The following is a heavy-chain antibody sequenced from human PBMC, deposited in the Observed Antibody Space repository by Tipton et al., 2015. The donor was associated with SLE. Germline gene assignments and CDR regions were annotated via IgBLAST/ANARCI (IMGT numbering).Heavy chain of an antibody. J-gene: IGHJ3*02. CDR1: GFTFSSYA. CDR3: AKGGGWVNDDFDI. D-gene: IGHD5-12*01. Sequence: SLRLSCSGSGFTFSSYAMDWVRQVPGKGLEWISAISGAGGTTYYAGSVKGRFTISRDNSRNTLYLRMDTLRVEDSAIYYWAKGGGWVNDDFDIWGQGTRVFVSS. V-gene: IGHV3-23*01. CDR2: ISGAGGTT.